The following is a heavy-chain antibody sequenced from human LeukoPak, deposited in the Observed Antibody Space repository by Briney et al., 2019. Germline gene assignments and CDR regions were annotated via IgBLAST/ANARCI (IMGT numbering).Heavy chain of an antibody. CDR2: IYYSGNT. CDR3: ARVDGSCSGGSCPSGNWFDP. J-gene: IGHJ5*02. CDR1: GGSISNYY. D-gene: IGHD2-15*01. Sequence: SETLSLTCTVSGGSISNYYWGWIRQAPGKGLEWIGSIYYSGNTYYNSSLKSRVTISLDTSKNQFSPKLNSVTAADTAVYYCARVDGSCSGGSCPSGNWFDPWGQGTLVTVSS. V-gene: IGHV4-39*07.